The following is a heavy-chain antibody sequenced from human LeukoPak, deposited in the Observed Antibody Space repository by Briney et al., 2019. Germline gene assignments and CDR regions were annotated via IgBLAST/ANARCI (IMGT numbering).Heavy chain of an antibody. Sequence: SETLSLTCAVYGGSFSGYYWSWIRQPPGKGLEWIGEINHSGSTNYNPSLKSRVTISVETSKNQFSLKLSSVTAADTAVYYCARGYGSGSYGWFDPWGQGTLVTVSS. CDR3: ARGYGSGSYGWFDP. CDR1: GGSFSGYY. CDR2: INHSGST. J-gene: IGHJ5*02. D-gene: IGHD3-10*01. V-gene: IGHV4-34*01.